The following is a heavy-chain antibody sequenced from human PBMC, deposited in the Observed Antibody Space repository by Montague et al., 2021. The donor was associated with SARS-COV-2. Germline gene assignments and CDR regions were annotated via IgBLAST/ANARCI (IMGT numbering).Heavy chain of an antibody. J-gene: IGHJ5*02. D-gene: IGHD7-27*01. Sequence: SETLSLTCAVYGASFSGYHCSWIRQSPARGLGLIGVVIHSGKTSYNPTLQRRLTISVDTYTKQFHLGLSAVTAADTAASFCAEGSQIYETRGLRTGWFDPWGQGTLVTVSS. CDR1: GASFSGYH. CDR3: AEGSQIYETRGLRTGWFDP. V-gene: IGHV4-34*10. CDR2: VIHSGKT.